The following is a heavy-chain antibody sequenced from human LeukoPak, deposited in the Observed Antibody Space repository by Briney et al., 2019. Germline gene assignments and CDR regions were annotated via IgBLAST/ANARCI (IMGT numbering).Heavy chain of an antibody. V-gene: IGHV1-18*01. CDR1: GYTFTSYG. CDR3: ARDPDSSGYYRGGFDY. D-gene: IGHD3-22*01. Sequence: ASVKVSCKASGYTFTSYGISWVRQAPGQGLEWMGWISAYNGNTNYAQKLQGRVTMTTGTSTSTAYMELRSLRSDDTAVYHCARDPDSSGYYRGGFDYWGQGTLVTVSS. J-gene: IGHJ4*02. CDR2: ISAYNGNT.